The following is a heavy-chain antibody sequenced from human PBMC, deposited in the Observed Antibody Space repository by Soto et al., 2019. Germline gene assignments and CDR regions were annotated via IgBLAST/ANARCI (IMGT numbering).Heavy chain of an antibody. CDR2: IIPILGIA. V-gene: IGHV1-69*02. J-gene: IGHJ4*02. Sequence: QVQLVQSGAKVKKPGSSVKVSCKASGGTFSSYTISWVRQAPGQGLEWMGRIIPILGIANYAQKFQGRVTITADKSTSTAYMELSSLRSEDTAVYYCARLGPQRGYCSGGSCSPDYWGQGTLVTVSS. CDR1: GGTFSSYT. D-gene: IGHD2-15*01. CDR3: ARLGPQRGYCSGGSCSPDY.